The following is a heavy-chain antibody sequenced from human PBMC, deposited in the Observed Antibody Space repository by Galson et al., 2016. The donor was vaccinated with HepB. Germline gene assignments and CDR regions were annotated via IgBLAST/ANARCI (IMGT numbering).Heavy chain of an antibody. J-gene: IGHJ4*02. CDR1: NVSENY. V-gene: IGHV3-53*01. Sequence: SLRLSCAVNVSENYLNWIRQAPGKGLEWVSIIFRGGSTYYADSVRGRFTISRDNSKNTLYLQMNSLTVDDTAVYYCARGRAGGVFDYWGQGTLVTVSS. CDR3: ARGRAGGVFDY. CDR2: IFRGGST. D-gene: IGHD1-26*01.